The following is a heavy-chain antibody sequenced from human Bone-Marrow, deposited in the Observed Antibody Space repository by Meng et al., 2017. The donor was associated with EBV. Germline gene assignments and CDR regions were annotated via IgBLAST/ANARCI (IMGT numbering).Heavy chain of an antibody. CDR1: GGSFSGYY. Sequence: RGGARLLKPSETLSLTCAVYGGSFSGYYGSWIRQPPGKGLEWIGEINHSGSTNYNPSLKSRVTISVDTSKNQFSLKLSSVTAADTAVYYCARRSPTGTFNYWGQGTLVTVSS. J-gene: IGHJ4*02. CDR2: INHSGST. V-gene: IGHV4-34*01. D-gene: IGHD1/OR15-1a*01. CDR3: ARRSPTGTFNY.